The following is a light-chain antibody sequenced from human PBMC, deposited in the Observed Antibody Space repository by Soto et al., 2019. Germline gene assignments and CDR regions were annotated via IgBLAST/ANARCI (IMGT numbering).Light chain of an antibody. CDR1: QSVSSD. J-gene: IGKJ1*01. CDR2: GAS. V-gene: IGKV3-15*01. Sequence: EIVMTQSPATLSVSPGERATLSCRASQSVSSDLAWYQQKPGQAPRLLIYGASTRATGIPARFSGSGSGTEFTLTISSLQSEDVAVYYCQQYNSWPPWTFGQGTTVEIK. CDR3: QQYNSWPPWT.